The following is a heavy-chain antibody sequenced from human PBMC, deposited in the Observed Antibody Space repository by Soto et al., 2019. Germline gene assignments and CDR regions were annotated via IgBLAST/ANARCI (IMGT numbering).Heavy chain of an antibody. CDR2: VFYSGST. J-gene: IGHJ5*02. Sequence: VQLQESGPGLAKPSETLSLTCTVSGGSISSFYWSWIRQPPGKGREWIGNVFYSGSTIYIPSLKSRVTISVDTSKNQFSLKLSSVTAADTAVYYCAKEFCDPNGCYGRWLDPWGQGTLVTVSS. V-gene: IGHV4-59*01. CDR1: GGSISSFY. D-gene: IGHD2-15*01. CDR3: AKEFCDPNGCYGRWLDP.